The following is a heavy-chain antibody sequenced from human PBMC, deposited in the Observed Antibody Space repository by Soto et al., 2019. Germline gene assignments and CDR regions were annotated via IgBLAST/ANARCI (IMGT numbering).Heavy chain of an antibody. Sequence: PSETLSLTCTVSGGSISSSSYYWGWIRQPPGKGLEWIGSIYYSGSTYYNPSLKSRVTISVDTSKNQFSLKLSSVTAADTAVYYCARRRRVRGSDDMDVWGQGTTVTVSS. CDR2: IYYSGST. J-gene: IGHJ6*02. V-gene: IGHV4-39*01. CDR3: ARRRRVRGSDDMDV. D-gene: IGHD3-10*01. CDR1: GGSISSSSYY.